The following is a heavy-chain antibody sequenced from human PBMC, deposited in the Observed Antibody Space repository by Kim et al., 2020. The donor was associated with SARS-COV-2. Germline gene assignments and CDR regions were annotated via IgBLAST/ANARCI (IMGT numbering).Heavy chain of an antibody. Sequence: ASVKVSCKASGYTFTSYYMHWVRQAPGQGLEWMGIINPSGGSTSYAQKFQGRVTMTRDTSTSTVYMELSSLRSEDTAVYYCAREAFGASWDGNNWFDPWGQGTLVTVSS. J-gene: IGHJ5*02. CDR3: AREAFGASWDGNNWFDP. CDR2: INPSGGST. CDR1: GYTFTSYY. D-gene: IGHD3-16*01. V-gene: IGHV1-46*01.